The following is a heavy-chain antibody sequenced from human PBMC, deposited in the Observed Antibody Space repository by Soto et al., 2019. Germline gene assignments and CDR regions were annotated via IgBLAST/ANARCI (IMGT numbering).Heavy chain of an antibody. J-gene: IGHJ5*02. CDR3: ARAVSTTAVNWFDP. D-gene: IGHD2-2*01. CDR1: GFTFWNYG. CDR2: IWNNGNRK. V-gene: IGHV3-33*01. Sequence: QVQLVESGGGVVQPGRSLRLSCAASGFTFWNYGMHWVRQAPGKGPEWVGTIWNNGNRKYYADSVTGRFTISRDNSRNTLYLEMNSLRGEDTAVYYCARAVSTTAVNWFDPWGQGTQVTVSS.